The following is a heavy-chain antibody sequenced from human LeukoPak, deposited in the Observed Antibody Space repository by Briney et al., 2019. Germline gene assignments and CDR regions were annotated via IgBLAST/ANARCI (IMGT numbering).Heavy chain of an antibody. J-gene: IGHJ4*02. CDR3: ARDSNWGFDY. CDR1: GFIFSSYS. D-gene: IGHD7-27*01. V-gene: IGHV3-48*02. CDR2: MRSSDNTV. Sequence: PGGSLRLSCAASGFIFSSYSMNWVRQAPGKGLEWVSYMRSSDNTVYYADSVRDRFTISRDDAKKSVYLQMNSLRDEDTAIYYCARDSNWGFDYWGQGTLVTVSS.